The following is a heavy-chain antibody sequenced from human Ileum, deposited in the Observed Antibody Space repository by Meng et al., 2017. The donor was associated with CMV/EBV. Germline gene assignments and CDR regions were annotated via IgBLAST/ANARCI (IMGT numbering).Heavy chain of an antibody. V-gene: IGHV3-53*01. D-gene: IGHD1-26*01. CDR1: GFTVSSTY. CDR3: ARGVLGAIPQDY. CDR2: MYGDDNT. J-gene: IGHJ4*02. Sequence: SCVASGFTVSSTYLSRVRQAPGKGLEWVAVMYGDDNTYYADSVRGRFTISRDNSKNTLYLQMNSLRVEDTAVYLCARGVLGAIPQDYWGQGTLVTVSS.